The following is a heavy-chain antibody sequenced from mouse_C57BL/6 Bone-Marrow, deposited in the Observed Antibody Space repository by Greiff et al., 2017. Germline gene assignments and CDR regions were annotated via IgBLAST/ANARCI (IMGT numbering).Heavy chain of an antibody. CDR2: IDPENGDT. CDR1: GFNFKDDY. CDR3: TTGFFDY. V-gene: IGHV14-4*01. Sequence: EVKLMESGAELVRPGASVKLSCTASGFNFKDDYMHWVKQRPEQGLEWIGWIDPENGDTEYASKFQGKATITADTSSNTAYLQLSSLTAEDTAVYYCTTGFFDYWGQGTTLTVSS. J-gene: IGHJ2*01.